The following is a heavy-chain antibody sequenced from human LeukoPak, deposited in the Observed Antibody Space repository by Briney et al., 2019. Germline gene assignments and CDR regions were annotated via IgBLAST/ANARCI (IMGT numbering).Heavy chain of an antibody. CDR2: MNPNSGNT. D-gene: IGHD2-15*01. Sequence: ASVKVSCKASGYTFTSYDIHWVRQATGQGLEWMGWMNPNSGNTGYAQKFQGRVTMTRNTSISTAYMELSSLRSEDTAVYYCARGGNCGGGSCYSDRGWFDPWGQGTLVTVSS. CDR3: ARGGNCGGGSCYSDRGWFDP. CDR1: GYTFTSYD. J-gene: IGHJ5*02. V-gene: IGHV1-8*01.